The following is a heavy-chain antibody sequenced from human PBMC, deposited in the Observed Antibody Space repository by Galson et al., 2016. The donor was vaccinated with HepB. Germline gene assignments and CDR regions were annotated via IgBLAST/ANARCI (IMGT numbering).Heavy chain of an antibody. V-gene: IGHV3-30*04. CDR1: GLTFTGYA. CDR3: ARDSSSTSWYEWSED. J-gene: IGHJ4*02. Sequence: SLRLSCAASGLTFTGYAIHWVRQAPGKGLEWVAVISYDGSNKYYADSVKGRFTISRDNSKNTLYLQMNSLRAEDTAMYYCARDSSSTSWYEWSEDWGQGTLVIVSS. CDR2: ISYDGSNK. D-gene: IGHD6-13*01.